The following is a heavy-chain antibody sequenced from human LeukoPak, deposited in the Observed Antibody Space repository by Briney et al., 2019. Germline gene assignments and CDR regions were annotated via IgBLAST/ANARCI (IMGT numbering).Heavy chain of an antibody. D-gene: IGHD1-26*01. CDR3: ARGVEWEPPYFDY. V-gene: IGHV1-3*01. Sequence: EASVKVSCKASGYTFTSYAMHWVRQAPGQRLEWMGWVNAGNGNTKYSQKFQGRVTITRDTSASTAYMELSSLRSEDTAVYYCARGVEWEPPYFDYWGQGTLVTVSS. CDR2: VNAGNGNT. CDR1: GYTFTSYA. J-gene: IGHJ4*02.